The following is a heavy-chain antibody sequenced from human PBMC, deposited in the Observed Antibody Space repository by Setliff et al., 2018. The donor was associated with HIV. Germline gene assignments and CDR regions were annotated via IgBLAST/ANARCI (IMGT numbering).Heavy chain of an antibody. V-gene: IGHV3-7*01. CDR1: GFSFRTYW. J-gene: IGHJ3*01. CDR2: MKYDGTEI. Sequence: GGSLRLSCAASGFSFRTYWMSWVRQAPGKGLEWVANMKYDGTEIYYVDAVKGRFTISRDNAKKSVFLHMNSLRGEDTAVYYCVREGEYFDTIGHYLVRRFFDLWGQGTVVTVSS. D-gene: IGHD3-9*01. CDR3: VREGEYFDTIGHYLVRRFFDL.